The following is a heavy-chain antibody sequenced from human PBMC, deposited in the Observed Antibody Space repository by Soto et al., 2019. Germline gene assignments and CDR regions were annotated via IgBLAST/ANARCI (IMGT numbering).Heavy chain of an antibody. Sequence: QITLKESGPTLVKPTQTLTLTCTFSGFSLSSPAVGVNWIRQPPGTALEWLALLYWNDNNQYSPSLRSRLTITKDTSKNQVVLTMTNVDTADTVTYYCAHGSGWLSDYWGQGTLVTVSS. J-gene: IGHJ4*02. CDR3: AHGSGWLSDY. D-gene: IGHD6-19*01. CDR2: LYWNDNN. CDR1: GFSLSSPAVG. V-gene: IGHV2-5*01.